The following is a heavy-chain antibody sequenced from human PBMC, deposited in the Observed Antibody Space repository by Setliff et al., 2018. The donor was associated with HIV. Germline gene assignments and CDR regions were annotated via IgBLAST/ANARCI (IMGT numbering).Heavy chain of an antibody. Sequence: PGESLKISCKGSGYSFTTYWIGWVRQMPGKGLEWMGIIYPGDSDTRYSPSFQGQVTISADKSISTAYLQWSSLNASDTAMYYCARLRDSSGYYYVGGAFDIWGQGTMVTVSS. D-gene: IGHD3-22*01. J-gene: IGHJ3*02. CDR2: IYPGDSDT. CDR1: GYSFTTYW. V-gene: IGHV5-51*01. CDR3: ARLRDSSGYYYVGGAFDI.